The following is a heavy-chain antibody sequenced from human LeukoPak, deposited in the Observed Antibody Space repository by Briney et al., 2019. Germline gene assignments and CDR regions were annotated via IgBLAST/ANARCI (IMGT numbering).Heavy chain of an antibody. CDR1: GFTFNTYS. V-gene: IGHV3-21*04. D-gene: IGHD6-19*01. J-gene: IGHJ4*02. CDR2: ISSRSSYI. Sequence: GGSLRLSCAASGFTFNTYSMNWVRQAPGKGLEWVSFISSRSSYISYADSVKGRFTISRDNAKNSLYLQMNSLRAEDTAVYYCAKDHSSGWPNYFDYWGQGTLVTVSS. CDR3: AKDHSSGWPNYFDY.